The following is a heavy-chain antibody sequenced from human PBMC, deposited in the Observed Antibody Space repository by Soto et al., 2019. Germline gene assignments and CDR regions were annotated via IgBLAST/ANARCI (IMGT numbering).Heavy chain of an antibody. V-gene: IGHV3-33*01. CDR1: GFTFSSYG. CDR3: ARDRLWFGELSDYYYYGMDV. CDR2: IWYDGSNK. D-gene: IGHD3-10*01. Sequence: VGSLRLSCAASGFTFSSYGMHWVRQAPGKGLEWVAVIWYDGSNKYYADSVKGRFTISRDNSKNTLYLQMNSLRAEDTAVYYCARDRLWFGELSDYYYYGMDVWGQGTTVTVSS. J-gene: IGHJ6*02.